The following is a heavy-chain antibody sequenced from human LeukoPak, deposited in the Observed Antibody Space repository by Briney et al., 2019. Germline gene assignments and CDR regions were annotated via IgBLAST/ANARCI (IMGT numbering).Heavy chain of an antibody. V-gene: IGHV4-4*07. CDR3: AREDIVATIAAFDI. Sequence: PSETLSLTCTVSGGSISSYYWSWIRQPAGKGLEWIGRIYTSGSTNYNPSLKSRVTMSVDTSKNQFSLKLSSVTAADTAVYYCAREDIVATIAAFDIWGQGTMVTVSS. J-gene: IGHJ3*02. CDR1: GGSISSYY. CDR2: IYTSGST. D-gene: IGHD5-12*01.